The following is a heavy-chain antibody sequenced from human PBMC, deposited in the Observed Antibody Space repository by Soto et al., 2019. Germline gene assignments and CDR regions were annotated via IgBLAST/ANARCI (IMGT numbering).Heavy chain of an antibody. Sequence: GASVKVSCKTSGSTFVSYVINLLLQAPGQGLEWMGWISPGSGNIIYAQKFQGRVTLTTDTSTSTVFMDLRSLRSDDSAIYYCGRCRTDSYAMDVWGQGTTVTVSS. CDR3: GRCRTDSYAMDV. J-gene: IGHJ6*02. CDR1: GSTFVSYV. CDR2: ISPGSGNI. V-gene: IGHV1-18*01. D-gene: IGHD5-18*01.